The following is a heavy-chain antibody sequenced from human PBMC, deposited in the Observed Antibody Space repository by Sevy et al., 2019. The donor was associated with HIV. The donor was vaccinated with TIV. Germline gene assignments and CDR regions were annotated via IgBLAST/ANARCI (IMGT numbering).Heavy chain of an antibody. D-gene: IGHD3-22*01. CDR1: GFTFANYA. CDR2: IYGTGGVT. J-gene: IGHJ3*02. V-gene: IGHV3-23*01. CDR3: AGARFDSSGSFDAFDI. Sequence: GGSLRLSCKPSGFTFANYAMNWVRQAPGKGLEWDSTIYGTGGVTYYADSVKRRFTISRDNSKNTLYLQMNSLRTEDTAIYYCAGARFDSSGSFDAFDIWGQGTMVTVSS.